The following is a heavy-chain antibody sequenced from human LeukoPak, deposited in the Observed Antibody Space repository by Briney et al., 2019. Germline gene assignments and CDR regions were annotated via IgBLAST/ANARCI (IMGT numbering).Heavy chain of an antibody. D-gene: IGHD3-22*01. CDR1: GYTFTGYY. CDR2: INPNSGGT. CDR3: ARDRPPATYYYDSSGYYFTFDP. J-gene: IGHJ5*02. Sequence: GASVKVSCKASGYTFTGYYMHWVRQAPGQGLEWMGWINPNSGGTNYAQKFQGRVTMTRDTSISTAYMELSRLRSDDTAVYYCARDRPPATYYYDSSGYYFTFDPWGQGTLVTVSS. V-gene: IGHV1-2*02.